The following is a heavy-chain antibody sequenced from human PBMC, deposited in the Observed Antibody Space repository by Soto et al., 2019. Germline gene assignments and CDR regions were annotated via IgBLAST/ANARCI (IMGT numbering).Heavy chain of an antibody. CDR1: GGSISGYY. Sequence: TSETLSLTCTVSGGSISGYYWSWIRQPPGKGLEWIGYIYYSGSTKYNPSLKSRLTIAIDTSKKQFSLRLSSVTAADTAVYYCAALWTGFYGMDVWGQGTTVTVSS. V-gene: IGHV4-59*01. D-gene: IGHD3-3*01. CDR2: IYYSGST. CDR3: AALWTGFYGMDV. J-gene: IGHJ6*02.